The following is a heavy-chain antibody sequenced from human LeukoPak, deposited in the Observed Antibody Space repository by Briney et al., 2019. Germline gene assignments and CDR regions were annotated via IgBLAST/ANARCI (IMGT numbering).Heavy chain of an antibody. CDR2: IKQDGSEE. CDR3: AKDGQDGFGESYYFDY. CDR1: GFTFSNFW. J-gene: IGHJ4*02. V-gene: IGHV3-7*03. Sequence: GGSLRLSCAASGFTFSNFWMSWVRQAPGKGLEWVANIKQDGSEEYYVDSVKGRFTISRDNAKNSLYLQMNSLRAEDTALYYCAKDGQDGFGESYYFDYWGQGTLVTVSS. D-gene: IGHD3-10*01.